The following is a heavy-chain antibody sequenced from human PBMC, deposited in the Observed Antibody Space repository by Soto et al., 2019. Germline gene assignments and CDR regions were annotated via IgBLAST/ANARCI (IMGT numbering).Heavy chain of an antibody. J-gene: IGHJ4*02. V-gene: IGHV3-23*01. CDR2: ISGSGGST. CDR3: AKDSLAFEWLLRPPYYFDS. Sequence: GGSLRLSCAASGFTFSSYAMSWVRQAPGKGLEWVSAISGSGGSTYYADSVKGRFTISRDNSKNTLYLQMNSLRAEDTAVYYCAKDSLAFEWLLRPPYYFDSWGQGTLVTVSS. CDR1: GFTFSSYA. D-gene: IGHD3-3*01.